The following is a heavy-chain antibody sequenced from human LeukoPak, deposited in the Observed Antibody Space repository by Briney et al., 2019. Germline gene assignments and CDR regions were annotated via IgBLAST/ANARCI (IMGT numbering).Heavy chain of an antibody. CDR2: ISYDGSNK. CDR1: GFTFSSYA. CDR3: ARERVLRYFDWLINPPDY. V-gene: IGHV3-30-3*01. D-gene: IGHD3-9*01. Sequence: GGSLRLSCAASGFTFSSYAMHWVRQAPGKGLEWVAVISYDGSNKYYADSVEGRFTISRDNSKNTLYLQMNSLRAEDTAVYYCARERVLRYFDWLINPPDYWGQGTLVTVSS. J-gene: IGHJ4*02.